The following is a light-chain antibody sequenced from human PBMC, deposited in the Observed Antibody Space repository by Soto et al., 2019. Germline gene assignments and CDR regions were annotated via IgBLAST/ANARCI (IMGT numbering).Light chain of an antibody. CDR3: QQYNNWPLT. CDR1: QSVSSN. Sequence: EIVMTQSPATLSVSPGERATLSRRASQSVSSNLAWYQQQPGQAPRLLIYGASTRATGFPARFSGSGSGTEFTLTISSLQSEDFAVYYCQQYNNWPLTFGGGTKVEIK. J-gene: IGKJ4*01. V-gene: IGKV3-15*01. CDR2: GAS.